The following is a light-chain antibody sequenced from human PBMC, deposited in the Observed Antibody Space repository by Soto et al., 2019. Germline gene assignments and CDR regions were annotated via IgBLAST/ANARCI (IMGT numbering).Light chain of an antibody. V-gene: IGKV3-11*01. CDR2: DAS. J-gene: IGKJ1*01. Sequence: EIVLTQSPATLSLSPGERATLSCRASQSVSSYLAWYQQKPGQAPRLLIYDASNSATGIPARFSGSGSGTDFTLTISSLEPEDFAVYYCQQRSNLWTCGQGTKVEIK. CDR3: QQRSNLWT. CDR1: QSVSSY.